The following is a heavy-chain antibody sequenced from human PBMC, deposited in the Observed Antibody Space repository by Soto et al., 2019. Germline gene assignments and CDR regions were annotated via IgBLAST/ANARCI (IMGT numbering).Heavy chain of an antibody. CDR1: GYTFTRYT. CDR2: INPDNGNA. CDR3: ARGIATGQLDP. J-gene: IGHJ5*02. Sequence: ASVKVSCKASGYTFTRYTMNWVRQAPGQRLEWMGWINPDNGNAKSSQKFQDRVIITRDTSASTAYMDLSSLRSEDTAVYYCARGIATGQLDPWGQGTLVTVSS. D-gene: IGHD2-15*01. V-gene: IGHV1-3*01.